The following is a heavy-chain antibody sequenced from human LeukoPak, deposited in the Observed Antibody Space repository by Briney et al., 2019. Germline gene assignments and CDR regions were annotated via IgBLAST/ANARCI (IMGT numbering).Heavy chain of an antibody. CDR2: IKQDGSEK. D-gene: IGHD6-13*01. Sequence: GGSLRLSCAASGFTLSSYSMSWVRQAPGKGLEWVANIKQDGSEKYYVDSVKGRFTISRDNAKNSLYLQMNSPRAEDTAVYYCASRGWRQQLTPFDYWGQGTLVTVSS. J-gene: IGHJ4*02. V-gene: IGHV3-7*03. CDR3: ASRGWRQQLTPFDY. CDR1: GFTLSSYS.